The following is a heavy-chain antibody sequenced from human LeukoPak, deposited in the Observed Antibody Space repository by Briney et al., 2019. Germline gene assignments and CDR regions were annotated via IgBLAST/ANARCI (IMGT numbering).Heavy chain of an antibody. Sequence: GGSLRLSCAASGFTFSNYWMHWVRQAPGKGLVWVSRIHSDGSSTSYADSVKGRFTMSRDNAKNTLFLQMNSLRAEDTAVYYCARAPSMITFGGPISWAFDIWGQGTMVTVSS. CDR1: GFTFSNYW. V-gene: IGHV3-74*01. J-gene: IGHJ3*02. CDR3: ARAPSMITFGGPISWAFDI. D-gene: IGHD3-16*01. CDR2: IHSDGSST.